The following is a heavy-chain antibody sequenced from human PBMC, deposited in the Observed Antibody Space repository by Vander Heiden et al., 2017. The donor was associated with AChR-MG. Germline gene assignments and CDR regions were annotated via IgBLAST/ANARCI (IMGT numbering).Heavy chain of an antibody. J-gene: IGHJ6*02. D-gene: IGHD3-3*01. Sequence: QVQLQESGPGLVKPSETLSLTCTVSGDSISAVYWTWIRQPTGKGLEWIGYVSTSGTNNYNPALRSRVTISVDSSRTQFSLKLSSVTAADTAVYYCARYGFLDLRGMDIWGQGTTVTVSS. CDR3: ARYGFLDLRGMDI. CDR1: GDSISAVY. CDR2: VSTSGTN. V-gene: IGHV4-59*01.